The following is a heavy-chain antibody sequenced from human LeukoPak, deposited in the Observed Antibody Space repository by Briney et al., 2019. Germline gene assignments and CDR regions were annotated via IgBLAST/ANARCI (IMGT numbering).Heavy chain of an antibody. J-gene: IGHJ4*02. Sequence: ASEKVSCTSPGYTFTSYSISMVWDAPGHGLEWVGCITAYNGNTNYAQKLQGRVTMTTDTSTSTDYMELRSLRSDNTAVYYCARDVKIVGVPAAIPFDYWGQGTLVTVSS. V-gene: IGHV1-18*01. CDR2: ITAYNGNT. CDR3: ARDVKIVGVPAAIPFDY. CDR1: GYTFTSYS. D-gene: IGHD2-2*01.